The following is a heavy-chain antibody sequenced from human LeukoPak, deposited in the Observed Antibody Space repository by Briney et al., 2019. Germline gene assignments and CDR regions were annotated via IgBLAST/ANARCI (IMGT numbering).Heavy chain of an antibody. CDR2: FDPEDGET. V-gene: IGHV1-24*01. CDR1: GYTLTGLS. D-gene: IGHD6-6*01. CDR3: ARDHEEARLNDAFDI. J-gene: IGHJ3*02. Sequence: ASVKVSCKVSGYTLTGLSMHWVRQAPGKGLEWMGGFDPEDGETIYAQKFQGRVTMTEDTSTDTAYMELSSLRSEDTAVYYCARDHEEARLNDAFDIWGQGTMVTVSS.